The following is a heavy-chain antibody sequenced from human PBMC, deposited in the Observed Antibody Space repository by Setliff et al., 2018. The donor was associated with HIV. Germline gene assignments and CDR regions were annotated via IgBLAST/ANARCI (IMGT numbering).Heavy chain of an antibody. CDR3: ARGPRPLYGGNRGALDV. D-gene: IGHD4-17*01. J-gene: IGHJ3*01. Sequence: SETLSLTCIVSGDSISNNYWSWIRQSPGKGLEWIGYIYYSGNANYNPSLKSRVTIAVDTSKNQFSLKLTSVTAADTATYYCARGPRPLYGGNRGALDVWCQGAMVTVS. V-gene: IGHV4-59*01. CDR1: GDSISNNY. CDR2: IYYSGNA.